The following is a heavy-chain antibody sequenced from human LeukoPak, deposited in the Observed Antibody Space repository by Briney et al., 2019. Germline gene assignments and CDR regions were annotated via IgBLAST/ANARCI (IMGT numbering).Heavy chain of an antibody. V-gene: IGHV4-4*07. CDR1: GGSTSNYF. J-gene: IGHJ4*02. CDR2: IHTSGST. Sequence: SETLSLTCTVSGGSTSNYFCTWLRQSAGKGPEWIGRIHTSGSTNYNPSLKSRVSMSVDTSKNQFSLKLSSVTAADTAVYYCARDPEGHGYYFDYWGQGALVTVPS. D-gene: IGHD3-3*01. CDR3: ARDPEGHGYYFDY.